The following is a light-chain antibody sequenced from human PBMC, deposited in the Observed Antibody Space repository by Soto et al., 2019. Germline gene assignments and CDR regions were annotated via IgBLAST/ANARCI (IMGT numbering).Light chain of an antibody. CDR2: EVS. CDR3: SSYTSTSLYV. Sequence: HSVLTQPASVSGSPGQSITISCTGTSSDVGGYNYVSWYQQHPGKAPKLMIYEVSNRPSGVSNRFSGSKSGNTASLTISGLQAEDEADYYCSSYTSTSLYVFGTGTKVTV. V-gene: IGLV2-14*01. CDR1: SSDVGGYNY. J-gene: IGLJ1*01.